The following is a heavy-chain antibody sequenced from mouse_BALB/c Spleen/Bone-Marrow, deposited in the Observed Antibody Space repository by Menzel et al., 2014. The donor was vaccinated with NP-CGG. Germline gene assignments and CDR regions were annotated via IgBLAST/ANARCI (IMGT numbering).Heavy chain of an antibody. Sequence: LVESGPELVKPGASVKMSRKASGYTFTSYVMHWVKQKPGQGLEWIGYINPYNDGTKYNEKFKGKATPTSDKSSSTAYMELSSLTSEDSAVYYCARGDYAMDYWGQGTSVTVSS. J-gene: IGHJ4*01. V-gene: IGHV1-14*01. CDR3: ARGDYAMDY. CDR2: INPYNDGT. CDR1: GYTFTSYV.